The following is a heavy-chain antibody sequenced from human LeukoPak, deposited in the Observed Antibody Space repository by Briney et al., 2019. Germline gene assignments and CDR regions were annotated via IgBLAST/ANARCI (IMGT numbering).Heavy chain of an antibody. CDR2: INPNSGGT. Sequence: GASVKVSCKASGYIFTGYYMHWVRQAPGQGLEWMGWINPNSGGTNYAQKFQGRVTMTGDTSISTAYMELSRLRSDDTAVYYCATGPGKYYYDTSSYSGFHCYFDLWGRGTLVTVSS. CDR1: GYIFTGYY. CDR3: ATGPGKYYYDTSSYSGFHCYFDL. D-gene: IGHD3-22*01. V-gene: IGHV1-2*02. J-gene: IGHJ2*01.